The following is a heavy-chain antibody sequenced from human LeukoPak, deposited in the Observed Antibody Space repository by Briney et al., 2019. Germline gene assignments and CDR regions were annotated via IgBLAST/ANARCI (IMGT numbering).Heavy chain of an antibody. D-gene: IGHD2-2*01. Sequence: ASVKVSCKTSGYTXISYGISWVRQAPGQGLEWMGWISAYNGNTNYAQKFQGRVTMTTDTSTTTAYMELRSLRSDDSAVYYCARDGAPVAVSCPGRFDPWGQGTLVTVSS. CDR3: ARDGAPVAVSCPGRFDP. J-gene: IGHJ5*02. CDR1: GYTXISYG. V-gene: IGHV1-18*04. CDR2: ISAYNGNT.